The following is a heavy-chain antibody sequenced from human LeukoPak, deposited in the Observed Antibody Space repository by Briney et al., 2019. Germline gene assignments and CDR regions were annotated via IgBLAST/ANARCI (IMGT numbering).Heavy chain of an antibody. J-gene: IGHJ3*02. CDR2: IYYSGST. D-gene: IGHD3-22*01. Sequence: KASQTLSLTCTVSGGSISRGDYYWSWIRQPPGKGLEWIGYIYYSGSTYYNPSLKSRVTISVDTSKNQFSLKLSSVTAADTAVYYCARGGTMMYAFDIWGQGTMVTVSS. CDR1: GGSISRGDYY. CDR3: ARGGTMMYAFDI. V-gene: IGHV4-30-4*08.